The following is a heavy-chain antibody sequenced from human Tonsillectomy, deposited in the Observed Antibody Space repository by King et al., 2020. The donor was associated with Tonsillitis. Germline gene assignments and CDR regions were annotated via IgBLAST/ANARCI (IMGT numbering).Heavy chain of an antibody. CDR2: IKQDGSAK. CDR3: ARGDCDGGTCYSIFFDC. V-gene: IGHV3-7*04. J-gene: IGHJ4*02. CDR1: GFTFSSYW. D-gene: IGHD2-15*01. Sequence: VQLVESGGGLVQPGGSLRLSCAASGFTFSSYWMSWVRQAPGKGLEWMANIKQDGSAKYYLDSVKGRFTVSRDNTQNSLYLQMNSLRAEDTAVYYCARGDCDGGTCYSIFFDCWGQGTLVTVSS.